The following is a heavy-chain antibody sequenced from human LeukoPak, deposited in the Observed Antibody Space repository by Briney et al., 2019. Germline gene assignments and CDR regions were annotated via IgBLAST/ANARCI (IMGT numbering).Heavy chain of an antibody. CDR3: ARGRIQLWLGYYYYYYMDV. CDR1: GGSFSGYY. Sequence: SETLSLTCAVYGGSFSGYYWSWIRQPPGKGLEWIGEINQSGSTNYNPSLKSRVTISVDTSKNQFSLKLSSVTAADTAVYYCARGRIQLWLGYYYYYYMDVWGKGTTVTVSS. V-gene: IGHV4-34*01. CDR2: INQSGST. D-gene: IGHD5-18*01. J-gene: IGHJ6*03.